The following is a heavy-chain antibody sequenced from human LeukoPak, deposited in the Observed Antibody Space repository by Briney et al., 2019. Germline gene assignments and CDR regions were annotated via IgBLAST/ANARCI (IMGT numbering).Heavy chain of an antibody. Sequence: SETLSLTCAVYGGSFSGYYWSWIRQPPGKGLEWIGEINHSGSTNYNPSLKSRVAISVDTSKNQFSLKLSSVTAADTAVYYCERGTYYYVSGSYNFDYWGQGTLVTVSS. CDR2: INHSGST. CDR3: ERGTYYYVSGSYNFDY. D-gene: IGHD3-10*01. V-gene: IGHV4-34*01. J-gene: IGHJ4*02. CDR1: GGSFSGYY.